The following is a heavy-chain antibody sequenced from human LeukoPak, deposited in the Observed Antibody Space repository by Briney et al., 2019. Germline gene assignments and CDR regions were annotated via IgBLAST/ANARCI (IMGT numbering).Heavy chain of an antibody. CDR3: ARGGYRGYDKNFDY. CDR2: ISSSGSTI. CDR1: GFTFSSYE. D-gene: IGHD5-12*01. Sequence: GVCLRLSCGASGFTFSSYEMIWVRQARGKGLEWVSYISSSGSTIYYADSVKGRFTISRDNAKNSLYLQMNSLRAEDTAVYYCARGGYRGYDKNFDYWGQGTLVTVSS. J-gene: IGHJ4*02. V-gene: IGHV3-48*03.